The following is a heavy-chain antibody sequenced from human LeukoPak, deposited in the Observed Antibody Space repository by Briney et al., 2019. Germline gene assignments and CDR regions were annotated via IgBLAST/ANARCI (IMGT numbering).Heavy chain of an antibody. Sequence: ASVKVSCKASGYTFTSYDINWVRQATGQGLEWMGWMNPNSGDTGYAQKFQGRVTMARNTSISTAYMELSSLRSEDTAVYYCARGHVIAAAVSWGQGTLVTVSS. V-gene: IGHV1-8*01. CDR3: ARGHVIAAAVS. J-gene: IGHJ4*02. CDR2: MNPNSGDT. D-gene: IGHD6-13*01. CDR1: GYTFTSYD.